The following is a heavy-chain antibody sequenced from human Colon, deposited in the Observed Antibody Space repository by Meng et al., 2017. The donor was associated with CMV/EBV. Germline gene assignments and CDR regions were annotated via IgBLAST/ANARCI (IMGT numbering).Heavy chain of an antibody. CDR1: GFTCSTHG. V-gene: IGHV3-30*02. CDR3: AKDLSRHYGILCGAEL. D-gene: IGHD3-9*01. Sequence: GESLKISCAASGFTCSTHGMHLVRQTPGKGLEWVAFTLYDESTKYYTDSVKGRFTISRDNSKNTLYLLMNSLRAEDTAVYYCAKDLSRHYGILCGAELWGQGTLVTVSS. J-gene: IGHJ4*03. CDR2: TLYDESTK.